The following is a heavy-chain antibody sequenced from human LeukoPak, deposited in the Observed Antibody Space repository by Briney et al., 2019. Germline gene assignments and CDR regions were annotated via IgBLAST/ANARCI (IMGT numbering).Heavy chain of an antibody. CDR1: GFSFSSYS. D-gene: IGHD2-8*02. J-gene: IGHJ4*02. Sequence: GGSLRLSCAASGFSFSSYSMHWVRQAPGKGLEWVAYINSSSISIYYADSVKGRFTISRDNSKNTEYLEMNSLRADDTAVYYCAKVGLTANTILDSFHYWGQGTLVTLYS. V-gene: IGHV3-48*01. CDR2: INSSSISI. CDR3: AKVGLTANTILDSFHY.